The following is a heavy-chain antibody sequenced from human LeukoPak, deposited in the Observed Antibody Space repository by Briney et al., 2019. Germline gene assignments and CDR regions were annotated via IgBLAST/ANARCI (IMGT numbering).Heavy chain of an antibody. Sequence: GGSLRLSCAASGFTFSSHSMNWVRQAPGKGLEWVSYISSSSSTIYYADSVKGRFTISRDNAKNSLYLQMNSLRAEDTAVYNCARGAYYYEDWGQGALVTVSS. CDR3: ARGAYYYED. V-gene: IGHV3-48*01. D-gene: IGHD3-22*01. CDR2: ISSSSSTI. J-gene: IGHJ4*02. CDR1: GFTFSSHS.